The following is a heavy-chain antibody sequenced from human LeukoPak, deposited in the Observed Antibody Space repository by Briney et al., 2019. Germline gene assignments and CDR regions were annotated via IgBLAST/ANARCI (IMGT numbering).Heavy chain of an antibody. CDR2: IYHSGST. CDR3: ATYYYDSSGYYMADY. D-gene: IGHD3-22*01. CDR1: GGSISSGGYS. V-gene: IGHV4-30-2*01. Sequence: SETLSLTCAVSGGSISSGGYSWSWIRQPPGKGLEWIGYIYHSGSTYYNPSLKSRVTISVDRSKNQFSLKLGSVTAADTAVYYCATYYYDSSGYYMADYWGQGTLVTVSP. J-gene: IGHJ4*02.